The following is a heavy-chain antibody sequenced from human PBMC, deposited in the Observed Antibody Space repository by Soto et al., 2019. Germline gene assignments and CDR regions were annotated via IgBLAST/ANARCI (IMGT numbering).Heavy chain of an antibody. CDR2: INPNSGGT. CDR1: GYTFTGYY. V-gene: IGHV1-2*02. J-gene: IGHJ5*02. Sequence: QVQLVQSGAEVKKPGASVKVSCKASGYTFTGYYMHWVRQAPRQGLEWMGWINPNSGGTNYAQKFQGRVTMTRDTSISTAYMELSRLRSDDTAVYYCAREVIAAAAAGWFDPWGQGTLVTVSS. D-gene: IGHD6-13*01. CDR3: AREVIAAAAAGWFDP.